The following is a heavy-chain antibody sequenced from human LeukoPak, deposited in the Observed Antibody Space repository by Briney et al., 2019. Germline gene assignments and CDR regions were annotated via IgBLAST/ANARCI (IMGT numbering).Heavy chain of an antibody. CDR3: ARGTVAGGYYFDY. CDR1: GFTFSTYS. CDR2: ISSTTKTI. J-gene: IGHJ4*02. V-gene: IGHV3-48*02. Sequence: GGSLRLSCAASGFTFSTYSMNWVRQAPGKGLEWVSYISSTTKTIYYADSVKGRFPISSDSAKNSLFLQMNSLRDEDTAVYYCARGTVAGGYYFDYWGQGSLVTVSS. D-gene: IGHD6-19*01.